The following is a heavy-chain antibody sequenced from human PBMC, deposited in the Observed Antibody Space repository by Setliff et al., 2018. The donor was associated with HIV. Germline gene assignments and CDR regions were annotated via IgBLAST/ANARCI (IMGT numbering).Heavy chain of an antibody. V-gene: IGHV1-69*05. CDR3: ARDPSSGIYYDSSGQYFQN. CDR1: GGTFNRYA. Sequence: SVKVSCKASGGTFNRYAISWVRQAPGQGLEWMGGVIPISGTANYAQRFHGRVTITTDESTGTAYMGLRSLRPDDTAVYFCARDPSSGIYYDSSGQYFQNWGQGTLVTVSS. D-gene: IGHD3-22*01. J-gene: IGHJ1*01. CDR2: VIPISGTA.